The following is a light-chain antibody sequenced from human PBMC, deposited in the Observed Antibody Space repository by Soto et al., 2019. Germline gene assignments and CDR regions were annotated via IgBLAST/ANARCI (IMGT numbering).Light chain of an antibody. CDR3: FSYGGSHV. CDR2: EVS. CDR1: SSDVGSYNL. Sequence: QSVLTQHASVSASPGQPIAISCTGTSSDVGSYNLVSWYQQHPGNAPKVMIYEVSKRPSGVCNRFSGSKSGTTASLTISGLQADDETDYYCFSYGGSHVFGTGTKVTV. V-gene: IGLV2-23*02. J-gene: IGLJ1*01.